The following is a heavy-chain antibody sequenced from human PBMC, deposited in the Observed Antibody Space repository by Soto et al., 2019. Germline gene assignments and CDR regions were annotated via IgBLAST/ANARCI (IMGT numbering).Heavy chain of an antibody. CDR1: GFTFSSYS. CDR3: ARVKFGDYDLGWFDP. V-gene: IGHV3-48*02. CDR2: ISSSSSTI. D-gene: IGHD4-17*01. J-gene: IGHJ5*02. Sequence: GGSLRLSCAASGFTFSSYSMNWVRQAPGKGLEWVSYISSSSSTIYYADSVKGRFTISRDNAKNSLYLQMNSLRDEDTAVYYCARVKFGDYDLGWFDPWGQGTLVTVSS.